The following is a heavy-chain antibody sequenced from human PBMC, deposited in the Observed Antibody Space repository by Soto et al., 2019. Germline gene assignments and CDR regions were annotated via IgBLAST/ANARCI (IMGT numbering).Heavy chain of an antibody. CDR3: AKAGRGYCSGGSCLFDP. Sequence: GGSLRLSCAASGFTFSSYAMSWVRQAPGKGLEWVSAISGSGGSTYYADSVKGRFTVSRDNSKNTLYLQMNSLRAEDTAVYYCAKAGRGYCSGGSCLFDPWGQGTLVTVSS. D-gene: IGHD2-15*01. CDR2: ISGSGGST. V-gene: IGHV3-23*01. CDR1: GFTFSSYA. J-gene: IGHJ5*02.